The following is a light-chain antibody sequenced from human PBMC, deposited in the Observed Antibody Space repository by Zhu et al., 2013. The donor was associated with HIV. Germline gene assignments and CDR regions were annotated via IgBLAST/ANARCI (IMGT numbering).Light chain of an antibody. CDR2: DAS. CDR3: LKYGDTPYT. Sequence: EIVLTQSPGTLSLSPGERATLSCRASQSIGRNLAWYQQKPGQAPRLVIYDASTRATGIPDRFSGSGSGTDFTLTISSLETEDYAIYYCLKYGDTPYTFGQGTRLDVK. V-gene: IGKV3-20*01. CDR1: QSIGRN. J-gene: IGKJ2*01.